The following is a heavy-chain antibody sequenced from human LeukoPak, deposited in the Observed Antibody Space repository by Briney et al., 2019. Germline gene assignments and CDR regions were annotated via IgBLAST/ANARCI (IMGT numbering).Heavy chain of an antibody. CDR3: ARDIVVVLAAWYYFDY. J-gene: IGHJ4*02. CDR1: GYTFTSYY. CDR2: INPSGGST. Sequence: ASVKVSCKASGYTFTSYYMHWVRQAPGQGLEWMGIINPSGGSTSYAQKFQGRVTMTRDTSTSTVYMELSSLRSEDTAVYYCARDIVVVLAAWYYFDYWGQGTLVTVSS. D-gene: IGHD2-2*01. V-gene: IGHV1-46*01.